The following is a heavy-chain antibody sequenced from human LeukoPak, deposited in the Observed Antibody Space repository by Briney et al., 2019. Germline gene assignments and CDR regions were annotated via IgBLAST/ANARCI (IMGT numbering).Heavy chain of an antibody. J-gene: IGHJ6*03. CDR1: GFTFSTYR. Sequence: GGSLRLSCAASGFTFSTYRMSWVRQAPGKGLEWVANIKQDGSEKHYVDSVKGRFTISRDNAKNSLYLQMSSLRAEDTAVYYCTRVEETATTAAIIRKYSYYYYYMNVWGKGTRSPSP. D-gene: IGHD4-11*01. CDR2: IKQDGSEK. CDR3: TRVEETATTAAIIRKYSYYYYYMNV. V-gene: IGHV3-7*01.